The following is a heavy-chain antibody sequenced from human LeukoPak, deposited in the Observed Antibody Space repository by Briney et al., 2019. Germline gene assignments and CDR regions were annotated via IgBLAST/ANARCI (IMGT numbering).Heavy chain of an antibody. CDR1: GYTFTSYD. CDR3: ARDTVGITGTTGYFDY. V-gene: IGHV1-8*01. CDR2: MNPNSGNT. D-gene: IGHD1-7*01. Sequence: ASVKVSCKASGYTFTSYDINWVRQATGQGLEWMGWMNPNSGNTGYAQKFQGRVTMTRNTSISTAYMELSSLRSEDTAVYYCARDTVGITGTTGYFDYWGQGTLVTVSS. J-gene: IGHJ4*02.